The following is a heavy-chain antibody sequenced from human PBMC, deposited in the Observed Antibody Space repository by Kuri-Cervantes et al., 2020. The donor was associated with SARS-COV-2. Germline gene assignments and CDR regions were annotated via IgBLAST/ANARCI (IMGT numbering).Heavy chain of an antibody. V-gene: IGHV3-7*01. J-gene: IGHJ4*02. D-gene: IGHD3-10*01. CDR1: GFTFSSYW. CDR2: IKQDGSEK. Sequence: GESLKISCAASGFTFSSYWMSWVRQAPGKGLEWVANIKQDGSEKYYVDSVKGRFTISRDNAKNSLYLQMNSLRAEDTAVYYCASLRVGELLNWGQGTLVTVYS. CDR3: ASLRVGELLN.